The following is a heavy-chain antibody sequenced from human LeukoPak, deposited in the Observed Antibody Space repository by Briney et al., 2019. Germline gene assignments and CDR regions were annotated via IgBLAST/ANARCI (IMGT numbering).Heavy chain of an antibody. Sequence: PGGSLRLSCAASGFTFSSYSMNWVRQAPGKGLEWVSSISSSSSNIYYADSVKGRFTISRDNAMSSPYLQMNSLRAEDTAVYYCASRSTVRYYGSGSYRREYNWFDPWGQGTLVTVSS. CDR3: ASRSTVRYYGSGSYRREYNWFDP. J-gene: IGHJ5*02. D-gene: IGHD3-10*01. CDR1: GFTFSSYS. CDR2: ISSSSSNI. V-gene: IGHV3-21*01.